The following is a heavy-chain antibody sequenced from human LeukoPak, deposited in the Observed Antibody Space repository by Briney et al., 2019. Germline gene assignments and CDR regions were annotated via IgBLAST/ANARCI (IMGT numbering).Heavy chain of an antibody. V-gene: IGHV3-48*03. CDR2: ISSSGSTI. Sequence: GGSLRLSCAASRFTFTGYWMTWVRQAPGKGLEWVSYISSSGSTIYYADSVKGRFTISRDNAKNSLYLQMNSLRAEDTAVYYCARVWSSRSREGYDAFDIWGQGTMVTVSS. D-gene: IGHD6-13*01. J-gene: IGHJ3*02. CDR3: ARVWSSRSREGYDAFDI. CDR1: RFTFTGYW.